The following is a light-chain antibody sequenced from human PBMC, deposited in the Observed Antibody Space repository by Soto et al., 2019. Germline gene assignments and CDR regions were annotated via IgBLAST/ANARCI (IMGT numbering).Light chain of an antibody. Sequence: VLTQSPATLSVSPGDRATLSCRASQSVSNNLAWYQQKPGQAPRLLIYGVSTRATGIQARFSGSGSGTDFTLTIRSLQSEDFAVYYCKQYNNWWTCGQGTKVDI. CDR1: QSVSNN. CDR2: GVS. V-gene: IGKV3-15*01. J-gene: IGKJ1*01. CDR3: KQYNNWWT.